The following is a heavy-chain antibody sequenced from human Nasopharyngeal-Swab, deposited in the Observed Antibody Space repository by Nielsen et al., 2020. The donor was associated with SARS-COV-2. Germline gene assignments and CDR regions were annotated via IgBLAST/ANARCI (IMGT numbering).Heavy chain of an antibody. V-gene: IGHV1-18*01. CDR1: GYTFTSYG. Sequence: SVKVSCKASGYTFTSYGISWVRQAPGQGLEWMGWISAYNGNTNYAQKLQGRVTMTTDTSTSTAYMELRSLRSADTAVYYCARDHSSNYDFWSGYYTSFDYWGQGTLLTVSS. CDR3: ARDHSSNYDFWSGYYTSFDY. J-gene: IGHJ4*02. CDR2: ISAYNGNT. D-gene: IGHD3-3*01.